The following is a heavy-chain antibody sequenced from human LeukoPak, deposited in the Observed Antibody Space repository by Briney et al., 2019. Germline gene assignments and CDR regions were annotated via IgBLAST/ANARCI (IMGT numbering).Heavy chain of an antibody. V-gene: IGHV4-34*01. CDR3: AREGGDLYYFDY. Sequence: PSETLPLTCAVYGGSFSGYYWSWIRQPPGKGLEWIGEINHSGSTNYNPSLKSRVTISVDTSKNQFSLKLSSVTAADTAVYYCAREGGDLYYFDYWGQGTLVTVSS. CDR2: INHSGST. J-gene: IGHJ4*02. CDR1: GGSFSGYY. D-gene: IGHD2-21*02.